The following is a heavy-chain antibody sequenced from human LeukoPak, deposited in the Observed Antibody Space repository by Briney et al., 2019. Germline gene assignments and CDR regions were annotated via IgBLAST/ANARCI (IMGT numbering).Heavy chain of an antibody. CDR1: GFTLGSHD. CDR2: IASGFQT. D-gene: IGHD5-18*01. J-gene: IGHJ4*02. Sequence: GGSLRLSCTASGFTLGSHDMHWVRQTTGEGLEWVAAIASGFQTFYAGSVKGRFTVSREDAKDSLYLQMNSLRAGDTAVYYCVREARGYHYTYFDYWGQGTLVTVSS. V-gene: IGHV3-13*01. CDR3: VREARGYHYTYFDY.